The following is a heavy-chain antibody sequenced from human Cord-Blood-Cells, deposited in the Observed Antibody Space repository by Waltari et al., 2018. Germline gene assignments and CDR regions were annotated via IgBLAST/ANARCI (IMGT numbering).Heavy chain of an antibody. Sequence: QVQLQESGPGLVKPSETLSLTCTVSGGSVSSGSSYWSWIRQPPGTGLEWIGYIYYSGSTNYNPSLKSRVTISVDTSKNQFSLKLSSVTAADTAVYYCARDVLTGYPDYWGQGTLVTVSS. CDR2: IYYSGST. D-gene: IGHD3-9*01. V-gene: IGHV4-61*01. CDR3: ARDVLTGYPDY. J-gene: IGHJ4*02. CDR1: GGSVSSGSSY.